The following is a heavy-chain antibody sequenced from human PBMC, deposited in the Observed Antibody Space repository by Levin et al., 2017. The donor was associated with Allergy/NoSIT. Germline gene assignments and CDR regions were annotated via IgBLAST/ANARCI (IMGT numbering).Heavy chain of an antibody. D-gene: IGHD3-22*01. V-gene: IGHV3-21*01. Sequence: NPGGSLRLSCAASGFTFSSYSMNWVRQAPGKGLEWVSSISSSSSYIYYADSVKGRFTISRDNAKNSLYLQMNSLRAEDTAVYYCARDTYYYDSSGYASLKRPPNWFDPWGQGTLVTVSS. J-gene: IGHJ5*02. CDR1: GFTFSSYS. CDR2: ISSSSSYI. CDR3: ARDTYYYDSSGYASLKRPPNWFDP.